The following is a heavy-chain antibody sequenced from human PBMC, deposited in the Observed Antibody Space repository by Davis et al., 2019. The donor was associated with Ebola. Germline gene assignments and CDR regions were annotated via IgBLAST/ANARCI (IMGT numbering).Heavy chain of an antibody. V-gene: IGHV3-33*01. D-gene: IGHD5-12*01. CDR3: ARGVARTDFDY. CDR2: IWYDGSNK. J-gene: IGHJ4*02. Sequence: GESLKISCAASGFTFSSYGMHWVRQAPGKGLEWVAVIWYDGSNKYYADSVKGRFTISRDNSKNTLYLQMNSLRAEDTAVYYCARGVARTDFDYWGQGTLVTVSS. CDR1: GFTFSSYG.